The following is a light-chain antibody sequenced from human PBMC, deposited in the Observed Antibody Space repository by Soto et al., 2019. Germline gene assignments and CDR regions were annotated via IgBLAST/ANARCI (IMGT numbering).Light chain of an antibody. CDR1: QSVSSSY. CDR3: QQYNNWPPSIT. Sequence: EIVLTQSPGTLSLSPGERATLSCRASQSVSSSYLAWYQQKPGQAPRLLIYGASTRATGIPARFSGSGSGTEFTLTISSLQSEDFAVYYGQQYNNWPPSITFGQGTRLEIK. J-gene: IGKJ5*01. CDR2: GAS. V-gene: IGKV3-15*01.